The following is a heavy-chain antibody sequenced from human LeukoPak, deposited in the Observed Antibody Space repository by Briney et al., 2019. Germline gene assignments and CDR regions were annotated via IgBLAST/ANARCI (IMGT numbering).Heavy chain of an antibody. CDR1: GGSISNGDHY. Sequence: NPSETLSLTCTVPGGSISNGDHYWSWIRQHPGKGLEWIGYTYYSGSTYYNPSLKSRVTISVDTSKNQFSLKLSSVTAADTAVYYCATSKRSRYNWNYALAYWGQGTLVTVSS. J-gene: IGHJ4*02. V-gene: IGHV4-31*03. CDR2: TYYSGST. CDR3: ATSKRSRYNWNYALAY. D-gene: IGHD1-7*01.